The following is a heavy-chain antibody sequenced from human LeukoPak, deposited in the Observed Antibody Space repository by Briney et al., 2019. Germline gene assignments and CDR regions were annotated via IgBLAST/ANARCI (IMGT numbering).Heavy chain of an antibody. Sequence: VASVKVSCKVSGNTFSSYAMHWVRQAPGQRLEWMEWINAGNGNTKYSQKFQGRVTITRDTSASTAYMELTSLRSEDTAVYYCARDIGNCNDGIDYWGQGILVTVSS. CDR3: ARDIGNCNDGIDY. CDR1: GNTFSSYA. J-gene: IGHJ4*02. D-gene: IGHD1-1*01. V-gene: IGHV1-3*01. CDR2: INAGNGNT.